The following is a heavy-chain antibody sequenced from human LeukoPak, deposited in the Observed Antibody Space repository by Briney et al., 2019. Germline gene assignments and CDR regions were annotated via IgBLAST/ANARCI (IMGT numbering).Heavy chain of an antibody. CDR3: ARGGRFGDFSNDY. CDR2: IKEDGSAK. V-gene: IGHV3-7*03. CDR1: GFTFSNYY. Sequence: GGSLRLSCAASGFTFSNYYMSWVRQAPGKGLEWVANIKEDGSAKYYMDSVKGRFTISRDNAKNSLYLQMNSLRAEDTALYHCARGGRFGDFSNDYWGQGTLVTVSS. D-gene: IGHD3-10*01. J-gene: IGHJ4*02.